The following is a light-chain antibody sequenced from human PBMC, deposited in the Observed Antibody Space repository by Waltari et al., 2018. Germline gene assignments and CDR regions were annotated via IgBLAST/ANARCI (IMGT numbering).Light chain of an antibody. CDR3: QQYGPSPPFT. J-gene: IGKJ2*01. CDR2: GAS. CDR1: QSVSSSY. V-gene: IGKV3-20*01. Sequence: EIVLTQSPGTLSLSPGERATLFCRASQSVSSSYLAWYQQRPGQPPRLLIYGASSRATGIPDRFSGSGSGTDFTLTISRLDPEDFAMYYCQQYGPSPPFTFGQGTKLEIK.